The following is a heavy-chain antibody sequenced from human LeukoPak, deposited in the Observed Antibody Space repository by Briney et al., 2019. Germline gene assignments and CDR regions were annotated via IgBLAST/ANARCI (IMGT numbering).Heavy chain of an antibody. Sequence: SETLSLTCTVSGGSISSGGYYWSWIRQHPGKGLEWIGYIYYSGSTNYNPSLKSRVTISVDTSKNQFSLKLSSVTAADTAVYYCARAFYSSSWYSYYYGMDVWGQGTTVTVSS. J-gene: IGHJ6*02. CDR2: IYYSGST. D-gene: IGHD6-13*01. CDR1: GGSISSGGYY. CDR3: ARAFYSSSWYSYYYGMDV. V-gene: IGHV4-61*08.